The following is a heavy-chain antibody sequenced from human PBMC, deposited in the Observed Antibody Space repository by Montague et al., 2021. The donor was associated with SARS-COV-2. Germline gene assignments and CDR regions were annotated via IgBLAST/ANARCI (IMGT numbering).Heavy chain of an antibody. Sequence: SETLSLTCTVSGGSMSDHYCACFRQPPGKWLEWLAYINYSGGINSNASLKSRVSMSVDTSKNQFSLKLTSVTAADTAVYYCARAVSVRRAVNWFDPWGQGTLVTVSS. J-gene: IGHJ5*02. CDR3: ARAVSVRRAVNWFDP. D-gene: IGHD3-10*01. CDR1: GGSMSDHY. CDR2: INYSGGI. V-gene: IGHV4-59*11.